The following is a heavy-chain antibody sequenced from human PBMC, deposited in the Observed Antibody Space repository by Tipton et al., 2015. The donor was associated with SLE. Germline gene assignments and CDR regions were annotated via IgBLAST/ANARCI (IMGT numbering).Heavy chain of an antibody. CDR1: GGSILSYY. CDR2: IYYSGST. CDR3: SRGGKATTPFDF. V-gene: IGHV4-59*01. D-gene: IGHD1-1*01. J-gene: IGHJ4*02. Sequence: TLSLTCTVSGGSILSYYWSWIRQPPGKGLEWIGYIYYSGSTTFNPSLKSRVTISLDTSKTQFSLNVSSVTAADTAVDYCSRGGKATTPFDFWGQGTLVTVSS.